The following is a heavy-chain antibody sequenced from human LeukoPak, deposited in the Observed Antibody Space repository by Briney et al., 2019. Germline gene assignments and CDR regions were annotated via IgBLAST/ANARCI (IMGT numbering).Heavy chain of an antibody. CDR1: GDSVSSSDYY. V-gene: IGHV4-61*08. J-gene: IGHJ4*02. D-gene: IGHD1-1*01. CDR3: ARLTRRSGNYFDY. Sequence: SETLSLTCAASGDSVSSSDYYWSWIRQPPGKGLEWIGYIYYGENTNYNPSLQSRVTISVDTSKSQFPLKLSSVTAADTAVYYCARLTRRSGNYFDYWGREPWSPSPQ. CDR2: IYYGENT.